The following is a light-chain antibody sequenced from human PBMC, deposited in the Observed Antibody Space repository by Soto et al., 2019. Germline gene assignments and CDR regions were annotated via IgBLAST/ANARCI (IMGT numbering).Light chain of an antibody. CDR3: QQYDNLPRT. Sequence: DIQRTHSASSLSSSVVGRFTISCHASQDISNYLNWYQQKPGKAPKLLIYDASNLETGVPSRFSGSGSGTDFTFTISSLQPEDIATYYCQQYDNLPRTFGQGTKVDIK. CDR2: DAS. J-gene: IGKJ1*01. V-gene: IGKV1-33*01. CDR1: QDISNY.